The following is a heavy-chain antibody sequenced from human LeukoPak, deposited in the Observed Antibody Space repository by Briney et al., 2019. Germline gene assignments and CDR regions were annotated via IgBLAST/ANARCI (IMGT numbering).Heavy chain of an antibody. J-gene: IGHJ5*02. CDR3: ARRGPFYDFWSGYKENWFDP. CDR1: GGSFSDYY. V-gene: IGHV4-34*01. D-gene: IGHD3-3*01. CDR2: INHSGST. Sequence: PSETLSLTCAVYGGSFSDYYWSWIRQPPGKGLEWIGEINHSGSTNYNPSLKSRVTISVDTSKNQFSLKLSPVTAADTAVYYCARRGPFYDFWSGYKENWFDPWGQGTLVTVSS.